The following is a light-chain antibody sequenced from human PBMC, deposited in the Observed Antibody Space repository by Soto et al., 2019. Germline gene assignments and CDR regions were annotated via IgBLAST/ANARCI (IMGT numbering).Light chain of an antibody. CDR3: AAWDDSLSGVV. Sequence: QSVLTQPPSASATPGQRVTISCSGSSSNIGTNYVYWYQHLPVTAPKLLIYRNDQRPSGVPDRFSGSMSGTAASLAIGGLRSEDEADYYCAAWDDSLSGVVFGGGTKLTVL. V-gene: IGLV1-47*01. CDR1: SSNIGTNY. J-gene: IGLJ2*01. CDR2: RND.